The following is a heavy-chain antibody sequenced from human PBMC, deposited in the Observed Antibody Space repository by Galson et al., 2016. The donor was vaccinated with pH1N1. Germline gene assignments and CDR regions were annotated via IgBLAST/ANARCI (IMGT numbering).Heavy chain of an antibody. Sequence: SVKVSCKASGYTFTRYYFHWVRQAPGQGLEWMGVIDPSDGGTTYAQKFQGRVTITRDTSTSTVYVEVNSLKSEDTAVYYCIRDLGRLRDFWGQGTLVTVSS. J-gene: IGHJ4*02. CDR3: IRDLGRLRDF. V-gene: IGHV1-46*03. D-gene: IGHD7-27*01. CDR2: IDPSDGGT. CDR1: GYTFTRYY.